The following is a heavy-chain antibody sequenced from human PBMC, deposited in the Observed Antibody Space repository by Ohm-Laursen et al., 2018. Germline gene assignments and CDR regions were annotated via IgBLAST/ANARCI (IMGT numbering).Heavy chain of an antibody. CDR3: AKADYYGSAPGYYYYYYGMDV. J-gene: IGHJ6*02. V-gene: IGHV3-23*01. Sequence: SLRLSCSASGINLNDHYIDWVRQAPGKGLEWVSAISGSGGSTYYVDSVKGRFTISRDNSKNTLYLQMNSLRAEDTAVYYCAKADYYGSAPGYYYYYYGMDVWGQGTTVTVSS. D-gene: IGHD3-10*01. CDR1: GINLNDHY. CDR2: ISGSGGST.